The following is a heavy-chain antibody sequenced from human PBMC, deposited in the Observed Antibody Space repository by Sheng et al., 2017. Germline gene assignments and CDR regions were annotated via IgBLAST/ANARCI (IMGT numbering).Heavy chain of an antibody. Sequence: QLQLQESGPGLVKPSETLSLTCTVSGGSISSSNYYWGWIRQPPGKGLEWIGNIYYSGSTYYNPSLKSRVTISVDTSKNQFXLKLSSVTAADTAVYYCARDLRAADWFDPWGQGTLVTSPQ. D-gene: IGHD6-25*01. CDR2: IYYSGST. J-gene: IGHJ5*02. CDR1: GGSISSSNYY. CDR3: ARDLRAADWFDP. V-gene: IGHV4-39*07.